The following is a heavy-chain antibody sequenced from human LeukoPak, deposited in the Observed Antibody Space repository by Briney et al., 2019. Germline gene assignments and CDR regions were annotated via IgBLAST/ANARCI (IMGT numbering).Heavy chain of an antibody. CDR2: ISGDGADT. J-gene: IGHJ4*02. D-gene: IGHD3-3*01. CDR3: AKGAYHDD. Sequence: GGSLRLSCAASGIYFSSHGMNWVRQAPGKGLEWVSTISGDGADTFYADSVKGRFTISRDNSKNTLYLQTNSLRADDTAIYYCAKGAYHDDWGQGTLVTVSS. CDR1: GIYFSSHG. V-gene: IGHV3-23*01.